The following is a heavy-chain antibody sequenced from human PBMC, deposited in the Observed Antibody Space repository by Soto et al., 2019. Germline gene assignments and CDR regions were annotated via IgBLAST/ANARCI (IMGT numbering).Heavy chain of an antibody. Sequence: ASVKVSCKASGGTFSSYTISWVRQAPGQGLEWMGRIIPILGIANYAQKFQGRVTITADKSTSTAYMELSSLRSEDTSVYYCGIFDPENNWFDPWGQGTLVTVSS. CDR2: IIPILGIA. D-gene: IGHD3-9*01. J-gene: IGHJ5*02. V-gene: IGHV1-69*02. CDR1: GGTFSSYT. CDR3: GIFDPENNWFDP.